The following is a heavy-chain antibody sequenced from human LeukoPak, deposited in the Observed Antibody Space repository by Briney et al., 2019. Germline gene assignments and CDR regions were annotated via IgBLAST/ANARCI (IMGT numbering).Heavy chain of an antibody. CDR1: GGSISSYY. D-gene: IGHD3-16*01. V-gene: IGHV4-59*01. CDR2: IYYSGST. CDR3: ARADLGYYGMDV. Sequence: PSETLSLTCTVSGGSISSYYWSWIRQPPGKGLEWIGYIYYSGSTNYNLSLKSRVTISVDTSKNQFSLKLSSVTAADTAVYYCARADLGYYGMDVWGQGTTVTVSS. J-gene: IGHJ6*02.